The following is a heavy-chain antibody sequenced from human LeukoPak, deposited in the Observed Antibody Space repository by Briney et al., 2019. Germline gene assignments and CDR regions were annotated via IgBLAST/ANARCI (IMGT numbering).Heavy chain of an antibody. CDR1: GYTFTGYY. CDR3: ATDSGSYPFGY. V-gene: IGHV1-2*02. J-gene: IGHJ4*02. CDR2: INPNSGGT. D-gene: IGHD1-26*01. Sequence: GASVKVSCKASGYTFTGYYMHWVRQAPGQGLEWMGWINPNSGGTNYAQKFQGRVTMTRDTSISTAYMELSRLRSEDKAVYYCATDSGSYPFGYWGQGTLVTVSS.